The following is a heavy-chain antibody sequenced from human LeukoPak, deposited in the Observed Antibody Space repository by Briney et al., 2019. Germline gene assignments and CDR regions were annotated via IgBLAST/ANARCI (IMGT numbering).Heavy chain of an antibody. CDR2: ISSSDTTM. V-gene: IGHV3-48*02. CDR1: GFTLCDYT. Sequence: SGGSLRLACAAYGFTLCDYTIEWVRRGPGKWMERATYISSSDTTMFYAASVTGRFTISRENAKNSLYLQMNSLRDEDMAVYDCARGEVWGQGTLVTVSS. D-gene: IGHD1-26*01. J-gene: IGHJ4*02. CDR3: ARGEV.